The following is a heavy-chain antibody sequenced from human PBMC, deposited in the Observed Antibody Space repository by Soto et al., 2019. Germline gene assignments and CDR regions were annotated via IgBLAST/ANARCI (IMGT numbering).Heavy chain of an antibody. CDR2: IKTDGSST. CDR1: GFSFSNYW. D-gene: IGHD6-19*01. V-gene: IGHV3-74*01. CDR3: AARAVAAPR. J-gene: IGHJ4*02. Sequence: EVQLVESGGGLVQPGGSLRLSCAASGFSFSNYWIHWVRQAPGKGLVWVSRIKTDGSSTDYAASVKGRFTISRDNAKNTLYLQMNSLTAEDTAVYYCAARAVAAPRWGQGTLVTVSS.